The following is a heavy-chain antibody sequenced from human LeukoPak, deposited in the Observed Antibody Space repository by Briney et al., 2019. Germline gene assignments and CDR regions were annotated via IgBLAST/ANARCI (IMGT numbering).Heavy chain of an antibody. D-gene: IGHD2-15*01. V-gene: IGHV1-69*06. CDR3: ARVGYCSGGSCYSPYYYYYGMDV. Sequence: SVKVSCKASGGTFSSYAISWVRQAPGQGLEWMGGIIPIFGTANYAQKFQGRVTITADKSTSTAYMELSSLRSEDTAVYYCARVGYCSGGSCYSPYYYYYGMDVWGQGTTVTVSS. CDR2: IIPIFGTA. J-gene: IGHJ6*02. CDR1: GGTFSSYA.